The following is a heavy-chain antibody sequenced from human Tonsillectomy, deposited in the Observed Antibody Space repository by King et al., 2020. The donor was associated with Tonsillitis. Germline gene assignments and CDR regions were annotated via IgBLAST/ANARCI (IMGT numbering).Heavy chain of an antibody. CDR2: INPSSGGT. D-gene: IGHD1-26*01. J-gene: IGHJ6*02. V-gene: IGHV1-2*02. Sequence: VQLVESGAEVRKPGASVKVPCKASGYTFTDYYIHWVRQAPGQGLEWMGWINPSSGGTNCAQKFQGRVTMTRDTSISTAYMERSRLRSDDTAGYYCARGPPVGATGYYYYYGMDVWGQGTTVTVSS. CDR3: ARGPPVGATGYYYYYGMDV. CDR1: GYTFTDYY.